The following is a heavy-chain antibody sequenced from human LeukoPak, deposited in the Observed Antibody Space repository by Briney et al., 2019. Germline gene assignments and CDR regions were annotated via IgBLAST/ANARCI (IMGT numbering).Heavy chain of an antibody. Sequence: QPGRSLRLSCAASGFTFSSYAMHWVRQAPGKGLEWVAVISYDGSNKYYADSVKGRFTISRDNSKNTLYLQMNSLRAEDTAVYYYARVTTSGSYKFDYWGQGTLVTVSS. CDR1: GFTFSSYA. CDR2: ISYDGSNK. D-gene: IGHD3-10*01. CDR3: ARVTTSGSYKFDY. J-gene: IGHJ4*02. V-gene: IGHV3-30*14.